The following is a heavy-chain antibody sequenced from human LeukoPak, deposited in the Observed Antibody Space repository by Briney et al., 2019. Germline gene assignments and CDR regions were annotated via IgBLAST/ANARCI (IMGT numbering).Heavy chain of an antibody. CDR1: GGTFSSYA. Sequence: VASVKVSCKASGGTFSSYAISWVRQAPGQGLEWMGGIIPIFGTANYAQKFQGRVTITTDESTSTAYMELSSLRSEDTAVYYCAREDRITMVRGVTADAFDIWGQGTMVTVSS. CDR2: IIPIFGTA. D-gene: IGHD3-10*01. CDR3: AREDRITMVRGVTADAFDI. J-gene: IGHJ3*02. V-gene: IGHV1-69*05.